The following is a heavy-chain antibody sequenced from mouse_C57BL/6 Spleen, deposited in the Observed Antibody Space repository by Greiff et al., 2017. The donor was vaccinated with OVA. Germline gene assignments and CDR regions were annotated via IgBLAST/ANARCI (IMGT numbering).Heavy chain of an antibody. J-gene: IGHJ4*01. D-gene: IGHD1-1*01. Sequence: DVMLVESGGDLVKPGGSLKLSCPASGLTFSSYGMSWVRQTPEQRLEWVATISSGGSYTYYPDSVKGRFTISIDNAKNTLYLQMSSLKSEDTAMYYCARHQLPYYYAMDYWGQGTSVTVSS. CDR3: ARHQLPYYYAMDY. V-gene: IGHV5-6*02. CDR2: ISSGGSYT. CDR1: GLTFSSYG.